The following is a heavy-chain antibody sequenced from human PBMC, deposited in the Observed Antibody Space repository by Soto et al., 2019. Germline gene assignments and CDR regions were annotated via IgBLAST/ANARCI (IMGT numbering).Heavy chain of an antibody. CDR3: ANNYYDSSVLGSFDY. CDR2: ISGSGGST. J-gene: IGHJ4*02. CDR1: GFTFSSYA. D-gene: IGHD3-22*01. V-gene: IGHV3-23*01. Sequence: LTLSCAASGFTFSSYAMSWVRQAPGKGLEWVSAISGSGGSTYYADSVKGRFTISRDNSKNTPYPQMNSLRAEDTAVYYCANNYYDSSVLGSFDYWGQGTLVTVSS.